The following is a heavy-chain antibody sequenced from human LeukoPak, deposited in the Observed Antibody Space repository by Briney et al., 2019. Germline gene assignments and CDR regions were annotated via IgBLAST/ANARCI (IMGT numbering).Heavy chain of an antibody. CDR3: ARMQEGSSWYRPIRGWFDP. CDR1: GGSFSGYY. V-gene: IGHV4-34*01. J-gene: IGHJ5*02. Sequence: SETLSLTCAVYGGSFSGYYWSWIRQPPGKGLEWIGSIYYSGSTYYNPSLKSRVTISVDTSKNQFSLKLSSVTAADTAVYYCARMQEGSSWYRPIRGWFDPWGQGTLVTVSS. CDR2: IYYSGST. D-gene: IGHD6-13*01.